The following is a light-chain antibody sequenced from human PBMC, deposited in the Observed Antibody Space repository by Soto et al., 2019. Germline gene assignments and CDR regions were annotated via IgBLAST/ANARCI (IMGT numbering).Light chain of an antibody. CDR3: QQYGSSGT. V-gene: IGKV3-20*01. J-gene: IGKJ1*01. CDR2: GAS. Sequence: EIVLTQSPATLSLSPWERATLSCRASQTVSSSLAWYQQKPGQAPSLLIYGASNRATGIPDRFSGSGSGTDFPLTISRLEPEDFAVYYCQQYGSSGTFGQGTKVDIK. CDR1: QTVSSS.